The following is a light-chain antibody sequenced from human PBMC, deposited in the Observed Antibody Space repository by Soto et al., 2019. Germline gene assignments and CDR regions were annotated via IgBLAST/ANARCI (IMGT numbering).Light chain of an antibody. Sequence: QSALTQPGSVSGSPRQSITISCTGTSSDVGDGDFVSWYQQRPGNAPKLMIYKVSNRPSGVSNRFSGSKSGNTASLTISGLQAEDEADYYCCSYTRSYTWVFGGGTKLTVL. CDR3: CSYTRSYTWV. CDR1: SSDVGDGDF. V-gene: IGLV2-14*01. J-gene: IGLJ3*02. CDR2: KVS.